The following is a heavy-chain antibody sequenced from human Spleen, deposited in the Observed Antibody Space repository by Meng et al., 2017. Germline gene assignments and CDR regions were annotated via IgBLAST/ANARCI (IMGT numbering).Heavy chain of an antibody. V-gene: IGHV3-23*01. J-gene: IGHJ4*02. Sequence: GESLKISCAASGFTFSSYAMSWVRQAPRKGLEWVSAISGSGGSTYYADSVKGRFTISRDNSKNTVFLQINSLRVEDTAVYYCARSPIDKYDLSALPLDYWGQGTLVTVSS. CDR2: ISGSGGST. D-gene: IGHD3-16*01. CDR3: ARSPIDKYDLSALPLDY. CDR1: GFTFSSYA.